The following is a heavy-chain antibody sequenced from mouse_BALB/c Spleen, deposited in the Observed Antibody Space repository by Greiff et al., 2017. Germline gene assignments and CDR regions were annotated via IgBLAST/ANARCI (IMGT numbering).Heavy chain of an antibody. J-gene: IGHJ4*01. CDR1: GFSLSTYGIG. D-gene: IGHD2-2*01. Sequence: QVTLKVSGPGILQPSQTLSLTCSFSGFSLSTYGIGVGWIRQPSGKGLEWLAHIWWNDNKYYNTALKSRLTISKDTSNNQVFLKIASVDTADTATYYCARIGGDGYDVNAMDYWGQGTSVTVSS. CDR2: IWWNDNK. V-gene: IGHV8-11*01. CDR3: ARIGGDGYDVNAMDY.